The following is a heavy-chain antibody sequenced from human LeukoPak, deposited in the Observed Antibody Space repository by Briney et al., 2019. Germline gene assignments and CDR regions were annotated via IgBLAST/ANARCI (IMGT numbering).Heavy chain of an antibody. V-gene: IGHV1-2*02. D-gene: IGHD4-23*01. J-gene: IGHJ4*02. Sequence: ASVKVSCKASGYTFTGYYMHWVRQAPGQGLEWMGWINPNSGGTNYAQKFQGRVTMTRDTSISTAYMELSRLRSDDTAVYYCARGWLHYGGNSGGFDYWGQGTLVTVSS. CDR3: ARGWLHYGGNSGGFDY. CDR2: INPNSGGT. CDR1: GYTFTGYY.